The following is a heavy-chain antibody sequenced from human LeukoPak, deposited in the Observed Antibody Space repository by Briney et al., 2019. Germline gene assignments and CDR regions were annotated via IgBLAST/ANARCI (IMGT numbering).Heavy chain of an antibody. CDR3: ARAKIIVVVPAAIPSYFDY. Sequence: SETLSVTCTVSGGSISRSSYYWGRIRQPPGEGLEWIGSIYYSGSTYYNPSLKSRVTISVDTSKNQFSLKLSSVTAADTAVYYCARAKIIVVVPAAIPSYFDYWGQGTLVTVSS. CDR2: IYYSGST. V-gene: IGHV4-39*07. CDR1: GGSISRSSYY. D-gene: IGHD2-2*01. J-gene: IGHJ4*02.